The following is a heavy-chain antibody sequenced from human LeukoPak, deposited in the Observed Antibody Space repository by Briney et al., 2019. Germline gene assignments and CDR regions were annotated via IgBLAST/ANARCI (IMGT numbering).Heavy chain of an antibody. CDR2: ISAYNGNT. CDR1: GYTFTSYG. CDR3: ARGTPYDSSGLPFDY. J-gene: IGHJ4*02. Sequence: ASVKVSCKASGYTFTSYGISWVRQAPGQGLEWMGWISAYNGNTNYAQKLQGRVTMTTDTSTSTAYMELRSLRSDDTAVYYCARGTPYDSSGLPFDYWSQGTLVTVSS. D-gene: IGHD3-22*01. V-gene: IGHV1-18*01.